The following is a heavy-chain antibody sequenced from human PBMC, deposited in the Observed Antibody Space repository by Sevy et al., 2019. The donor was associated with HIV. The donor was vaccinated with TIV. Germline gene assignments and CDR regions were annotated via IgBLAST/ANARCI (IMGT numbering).Heavy chain of an antibody. V-gene: IGHV3-21*01. CDR2: ISSSSSYI. J-gene: IGHJ4*02. Sequence: GGSLRLSCAAPGFTFSSYSMNWVRQAPGKGLEWVSSISSSSSYIYYEDSVKGRFTISRDNAKNSLYLQMNSLRAEDTAVYYCARDKYSYGFFDYWGQGTLVTVSS. CDR1: GFTFSSYS. D-gene: IGHD5-18*01. CDR3: ARDKYSYGFFDY.